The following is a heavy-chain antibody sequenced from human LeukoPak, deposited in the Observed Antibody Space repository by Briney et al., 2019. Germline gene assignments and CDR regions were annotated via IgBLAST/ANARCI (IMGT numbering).Heavy chain of an antibody. Sequence: ASVKVSCKASGYTFTSYGISWVRQAPGQGLEWMGWINPNSGGTNYAQKFQGRVTMTRDTSINTAYMELSRLRSEDTAVYYCARSSSSSSWGYYFDFWGQGTLVTVSS. V-gene: IGHV1-2*02. CDR2: INPNSGGT. CDR3: ARSSSSSSWGYYFDF. D-gene: IGHD6-13*01. J-gene: IGHJ4*02. CDR1: GYTFTSYG.